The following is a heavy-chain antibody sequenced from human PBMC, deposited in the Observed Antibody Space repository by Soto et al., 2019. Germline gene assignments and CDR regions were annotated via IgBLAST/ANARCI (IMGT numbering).Heavy chain of an antibody. J-gene: IGHJ4*02. CDR1: GYTFTGYY. CDR3: ARGAYSSSCSDY. Sequence: ASVKVSCEASGYTFTGYYMHWVRQAPGQGLEWMGWINPNSGGTNYAQKFQCWVTMTRDTSISTAYMELSRLRSDDTAGYSCARGAYSSSCSDYWGQGTLVPVSS. D-gene: IGHD6-6*01. CDR2: INPNSGGT. V-gene: IGHV1-2*04.